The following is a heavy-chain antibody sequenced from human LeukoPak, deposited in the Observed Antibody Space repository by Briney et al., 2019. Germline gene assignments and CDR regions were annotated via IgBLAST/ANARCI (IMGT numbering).Heavy chain of an antibody. J-gene: IGHJ5*02. CDR1: GGSFSGYY. V-gene: IGHV4-34*01. CDR2: IYHSGST. D-gene: IGHD6-6*01. CDR3: ARGKSIAARPVSKYNWFDP. Sequence: SGTLSLTCVVCGGSFSGYYWSWLRPPPGKGLEWIGEIYHSGSTNYNPSLKSRVTIAGDTSKKHFSLKLSSVTAADTAVYYCARGKSIAARPVSKYNWFDPWGQGTLVAVSS.